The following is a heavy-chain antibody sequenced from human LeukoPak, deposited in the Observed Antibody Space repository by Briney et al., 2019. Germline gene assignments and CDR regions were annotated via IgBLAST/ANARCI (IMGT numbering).Heavy chain of an antibody. CDR3: ARFADDILTGYYKDLDY. Sequence: ASVKVSCKASGYTFTSYDINWVRQATGQGLEWMGWMNPNSGNTGYAQKFQGRVTMTRNTSISTAYMELSSLRSEDTAVYYCARFADDILTGYYKDLDYWGQGTLVTVPS. V-gene: IGHV1-8*01. CDR2: MNPNSGNT. D-gene: IGHD3-9*01. CDR1: GYTFTSYD. J-gene: IGHJ4*02.